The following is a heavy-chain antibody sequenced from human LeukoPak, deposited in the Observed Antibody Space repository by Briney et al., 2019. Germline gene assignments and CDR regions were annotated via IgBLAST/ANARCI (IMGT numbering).Heavy chain of an antibody. J-gene: IGHJ6*02. V-gene: IGHV3-21*01. CDR3: AREFYSSSSDYYYGMDV. CDR2: ISSSSSRYI. D-gene: IGHD6-6*01. CDR1: VFTFSSQS. Sequence: GGSLRLSCVASVFTFSSQSMHWVRPAPGTGLEGVSSISSSSSRYIYYADPVKGRFTISRDNAKNSLYMQMNSLRAEDTAVYYCAREFYSSSSDYYYGMDVWGQGTTVTVSS.